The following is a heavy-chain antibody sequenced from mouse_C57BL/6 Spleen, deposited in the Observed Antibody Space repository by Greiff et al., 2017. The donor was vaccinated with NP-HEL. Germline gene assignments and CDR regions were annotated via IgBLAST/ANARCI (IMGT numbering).Heavy chain of an antibody. CDR1: GFTFSSYA. Sequence: EVHLVESGGGLVKPGGSLKLSCAASGFTFSSYAMSWVRQTPEKRLEWVATISDGGSYTYYPDNVKGRFTISRDNAKNNLYLQMSHLKSEDTAMYYCARDQWGAYYYGSSPWFAYWGQGTLVTVSA. CDR2: ISDGGSYT. J-gene: IGHJ3*01. V-gene: IGHV5-4*01. D-gene: IGHD1-1*01. CDR3: ARDQWGAYYYGSSPWFAY.